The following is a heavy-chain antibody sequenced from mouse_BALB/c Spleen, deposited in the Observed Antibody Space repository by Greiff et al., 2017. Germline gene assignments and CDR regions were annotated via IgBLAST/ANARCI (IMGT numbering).Heavy chain of an antibody. D-gene: IGHD3-1*01. CDR1: GYTFTSYW. Sequence: QVQLQQSGAELARPGASVKLSCKASGYTFTSYWMQWVKQRPGQGLEWIGAIYPGDGDTRYTQKFKGKATLTADKSSSTAYMQLSSLASEDSAVYYCARWATHAMDYWGQGTSVTVSS. V-gene: IGHV1-87*01. CDR2: IYPGDGDT. J-gene: IGHJ4*01. CDR3: ARWATHAMDY.